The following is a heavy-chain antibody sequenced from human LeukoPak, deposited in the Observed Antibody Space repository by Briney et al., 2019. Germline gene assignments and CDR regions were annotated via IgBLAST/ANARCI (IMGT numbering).Heavy chain of an antibody. V-gene: IGHV4-39*07. CDR3: ARRPWIQLWLWRYFDL. CDR2: INHSGST. Sequence: SETLSLTCTVSGGSISSSSYYWGWIRQPPGKGLEWIGEINHSGSTNYNPSLKSRVTISVDTSKNQFSLKLSSVTAADTAVYYCARRPWIQLWLWRYFDLWGRGTLVTVSS. CDR1: GGSISSSSYY. J-gene: IGHJ2*01. D-gene: IGHD5-18*01.